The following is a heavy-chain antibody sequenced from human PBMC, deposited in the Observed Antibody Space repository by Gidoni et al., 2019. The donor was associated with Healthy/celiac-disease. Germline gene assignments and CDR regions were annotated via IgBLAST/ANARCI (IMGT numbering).Heavy chain of an antibody. CDR1: GGSFSGYY. V-gene: IGHV4-34*01. CDR3: ARARSRVGATNFDY. J-gene: IGHJ4*02. CDR2: INHSGST. D-gene: IGHD1-26*01. Sequence: QVQLQQWGAGLLKPSETLSPTCAVYGGSFSGYYWSWIRQPPGKGLEWIGEINHSGSTNYNPSLKSRVTISVDTSKNQFSRKLSSVTAADAAVYYCARARSRVGATNFDYWGQGTLVTVSS.